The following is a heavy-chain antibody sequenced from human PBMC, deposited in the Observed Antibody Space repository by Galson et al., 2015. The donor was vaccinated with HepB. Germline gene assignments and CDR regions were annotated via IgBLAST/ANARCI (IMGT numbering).Heavy chain of an antibody. CDR1: GYSFTNYW. D-gene: IGHD5-18*01. Sequence: QSGAEVKKPGESLKISCKGFGYSFTNYWIGWVRQMPGKGLEWMGIIYPGDSDTRYSPSFQGQVTISADKSISTAYLQWSSLKASDTAMYYCARHYKDGDTTMARRLDYWGQGTLVTVSS. J-gene: IGHJ4*02. CDR3: ARHYKDGDTTMARRLDY. V-gene: IGHV5-51*01. CDR2: IYPGDSDT.